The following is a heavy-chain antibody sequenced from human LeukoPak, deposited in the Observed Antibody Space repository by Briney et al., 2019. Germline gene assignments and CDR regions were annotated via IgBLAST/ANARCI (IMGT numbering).Heavy chain of an antibody. J-gene: IGHJ4*02. CDR2: ISSSSSYI. Sequence: PGGSPRLSCAASGFTFSSYSMNWVRQAPGKGLEWVSSISSSSSYIYYADSVKGRFTISRDNAKNSLYLQMNSLRAEDTAVYYCARDSPSYYGGKDYWGQGTLVTVSS. CDR3: ARDSPSYYGGKDY. V-gene: IGHV3-21*01. D-gene: IGHD4-23*01. CDR1: GFTFSSYS.